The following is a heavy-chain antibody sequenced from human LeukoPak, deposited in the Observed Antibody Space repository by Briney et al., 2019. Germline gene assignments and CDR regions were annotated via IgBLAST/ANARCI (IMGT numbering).Heavy chain of an antibody. Sequence: GGSLRLSCAASGFIFSSYGMHWLRQAPGKGLEWVSYISRSSGTIYYADSVKGRFTISRDNSKNTLYLQMNSLRAEDTAVYYCARHGSITMIRGRLRYYYMDVWGKGTTVTISS. J-gene: IGHJ6*03. CDR3: ARHGSITMIRGRLRYYYMDV. CDR2: ISRSSGTI. D-gene: IGHD3-10*01. V-gene: IGHV3-48*01. CDR1: GFIFSSYG.